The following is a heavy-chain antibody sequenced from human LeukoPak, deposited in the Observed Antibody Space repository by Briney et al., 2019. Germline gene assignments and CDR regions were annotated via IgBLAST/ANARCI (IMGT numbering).Heavy chain of an antibody. J-gene: IGHJ4*02. CDR3: ARDNTELLWFGEPMGY. CDR2: ISAYNGNT. CDR1: GYTFTSYG. D-gene: IGHD3-10*01. V-gene: IGHV1-18*01. Sequence: ASVKVSCKASGYTFTSYGISWVRQAPGQGLEWMGWISAYNGNTIYAQKLQGRVTMTTDTSTSTAYMELRSLRSDDTAVYCCARDNTELLWFGEPMGYWGQGTLVTVSS.